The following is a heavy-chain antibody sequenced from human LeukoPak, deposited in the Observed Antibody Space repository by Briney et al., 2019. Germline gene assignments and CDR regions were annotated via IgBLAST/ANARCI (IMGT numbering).Heavy chain of an antibody. V-gene: IGHV3-30-3*01. J-gene: IGHJ4*02. CDR2: ISYDGSNK. D-gene: IGHD2-2*02. CDR3: ARDVGYCSSTSCFTPPDY. CDR1: GFTFSSYA. Sequence: GGSLRLSCAASGFTFSSYAMHWVRQAPGKGLEWVAVISYDGSNKYYADSVKGRFTISRDNSKNTLYLQMNSLRAEDAAVYYCARDVGYCSSTSCFTPPDYWGQGTLVTVSS.